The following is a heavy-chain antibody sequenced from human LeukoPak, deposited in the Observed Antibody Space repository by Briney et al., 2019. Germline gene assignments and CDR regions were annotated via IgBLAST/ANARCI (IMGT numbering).Heavy chain of an antibody. J-gene: IGHJ4*02. Sequence: ASVKVSCKASGGTFSSYAISWVRQAPGQGLEWMGWISAYNGNTNYAQKLQGRVTMTTDTSTSTAYMELRSLRSDDTAVYYCARDNSVGAAGAGDYWGQGTLVTVSS. CDR2: ISAYNGNT. D-gene: IGHD6-13*01. CDR3: ARDNSVGAAGAGDY. V-gene: IGHV1-18*01. CDR1: GGTFSSYA.